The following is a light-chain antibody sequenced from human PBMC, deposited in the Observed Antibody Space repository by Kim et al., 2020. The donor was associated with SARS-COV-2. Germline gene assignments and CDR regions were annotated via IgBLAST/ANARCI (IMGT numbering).Light chain of an antibody. J-gene: IGKJ5*01. V-gene: IGKV1-9*01. Sequence: ASVGDRVTITWRASQGIGTSFAWYQQQPGRAPKLLIYSAYTLQSGVPSSCRGSGSGTEFTLTISSLQPGDAATYYCQQLYTYPITFGQGTRLEIK. CDR2: SAY. CDR1: QGIGTS. CDR3: QQLYTYPIT.